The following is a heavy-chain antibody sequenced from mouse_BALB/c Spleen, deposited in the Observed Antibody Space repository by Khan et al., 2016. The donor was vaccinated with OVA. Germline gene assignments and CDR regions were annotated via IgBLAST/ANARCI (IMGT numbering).Heavy chain of an antibody. Sequence: QIQLVQSGPELKKPGETVKISCKASGYTFPNYGMNWVKQAPGKGLKWMGWINTYTGEPTYADDFKGRFAFSLETSASTAYLQISNLKNEDMTTYFCARISSYWYSDVWGAGTTVTVSS. CDR3: ARISSYWYSDV. CDR1: GYTFPNYG. CDR2: INTYTGEP. V-gene: IGHV9-1*02. J-gene: IGHJ1*01. D-gene: IGHD6-2*01.